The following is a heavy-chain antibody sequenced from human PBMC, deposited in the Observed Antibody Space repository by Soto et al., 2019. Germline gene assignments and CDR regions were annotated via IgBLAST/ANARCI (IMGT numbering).Heavy chain of an antibody. D-gene: IGHD3-10*01. V-gene: IGHV4-39*01. CDR1: GGSISSSSYY. CDR3: ARRTMVRGVISDY. J-gene: IGHJ4*02. CDR2: IYYSGST. Sequence: QLQLQESGPGLVKPSETLSLTCTVSGGSISSSSYYWGWIRQPPGKGLEWIGRIYYSGSTYYNPSLKSRVTISVDTSKNQFSLKLSSVTAADTAVYYCARRTMVRGVISDYWGQGTLVTVSS.